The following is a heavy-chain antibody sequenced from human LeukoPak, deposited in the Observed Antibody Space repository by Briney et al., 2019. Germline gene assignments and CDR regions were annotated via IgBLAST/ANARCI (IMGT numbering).Heavy chain of an antibody. CDR2: INPSGGST. J-gene: IGHJ3*02. D-gene: IGHD3-9*01. CDR1: GYTFTSYY. V-gene: IGHV1-46*01. Sequence: ASVKVSCTASGYTFTSYYMHWVRQAPGQGLEWMGIINPSGGSTSYAQKFQGRVTMTRDTSTSTVYMELSSLRSEDTAVYYCARANHYDILTGYSDDAFDIWGQGTMVTVPS. CDR3: ARANHYDILTGYSDDAFDI.